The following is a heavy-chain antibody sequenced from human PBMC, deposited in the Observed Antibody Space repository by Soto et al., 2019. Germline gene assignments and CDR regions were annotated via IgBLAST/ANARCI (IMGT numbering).Heavy chain of an antibody. D-gene: IGHD3-10*01. J-gene: IGHJ4*02. CDR1: GYTFTSYY. Sequence: QVQLVQSGAEVKKPGASVKVSCKASGYTFTSYYMHWVRQAPGQGLEWMGIINPSGGSTSYAQKFQGRVTMTRDTSTSTVYTELSSLRSEDTAVYYCAREAPLWAPESKSYDYWGQGTLVTVSS. V-gene: IGHV1-46*01. CDR2: INPSGGST. CDR3: AREAPLWAPESKSYDY.